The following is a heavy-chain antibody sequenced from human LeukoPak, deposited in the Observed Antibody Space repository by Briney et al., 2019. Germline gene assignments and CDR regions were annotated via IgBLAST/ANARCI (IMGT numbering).Heavy chain of an antibody. CDR1: GFTFSSYW. D-gene: IGHD3/OR15-3a*01. V-gene: IGHV3-74*01. J-gene: IGHJ4*02. Sequence: GGSLRLSCAASGFTFSSYWMHWVRQAPGKGLVWVSRIKNDGSSTAYADSVKGRFTISRDNAKNTLYLQMNSLTADDTAVYYCAGLDFGQDYWGQGTLVTVSS. CDR3: AGLDFGQDY. CDR2: IKNDGSST.